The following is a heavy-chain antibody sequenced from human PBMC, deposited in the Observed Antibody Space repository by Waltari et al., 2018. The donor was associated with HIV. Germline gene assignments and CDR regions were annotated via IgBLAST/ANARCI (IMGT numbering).Heavy chain of an antibody. J-gene: IGHJ4*02. Sequence: EVHLVESGGGLIQPGGSLRLSCAASGFTFNTNDMHWVRQAAGEGLQGVSAIGAAGDTYYSDSVKGRFTISRENAKNSLFLQMNSLRAGDTAVYFCVRVRDSSSGWYIFDYWGQGALVTVSS. CDR2: IGAAGDT. D-gene: IGHD6-19*01. CDR1: GFTFNTND. V-gene: IGHV3-13*04. CDR3: VRVRDSSSGWYIFDY.